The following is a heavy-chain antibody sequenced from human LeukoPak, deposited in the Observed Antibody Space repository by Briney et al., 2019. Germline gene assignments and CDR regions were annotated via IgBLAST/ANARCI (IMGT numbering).Heavy chain of an antibody. CDR3: ATGVAGGNWFDP. CDR1: GYTLTELS. V-gene: IGHV1-24*01. Sequence: ASVKVSCKVSGYTLTELSMHWVRQAPGKGLEWMGGFDPEDGETIYAQKFQGRVTMTEDTSTDTAYMGLSSLRSEDTAVYYCATGVAGGNWFDPWGQGTLVTVSS. CDR2: FDPEDGET. J-gene: IGHJ5*02. D-gene: IGHD6-19*01.